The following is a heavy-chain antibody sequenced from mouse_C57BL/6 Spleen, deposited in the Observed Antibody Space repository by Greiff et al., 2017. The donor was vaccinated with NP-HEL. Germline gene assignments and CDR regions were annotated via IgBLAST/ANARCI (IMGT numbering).Heavy chain of an antibody. Sequence: EVQLVESGGGLVKPGGSLKLSCAASGFTFSSYAMSWVRQTPEKRLEWVATISDGGSYTYYPDNVKGRFTISRDNAKNNLYLQMSHLKSEDTAMYYCARELDYYGSSYAMDYWGQGTSVTVSS. CDR2: ISDGGSYT. J-gene: IGHJ4*01. CDR1: GFTFSSYA. V-gene: IGHV5-4*01. CDR3: ARELDYYGSSYAMDY. D-gene: IGHD1-1*01.